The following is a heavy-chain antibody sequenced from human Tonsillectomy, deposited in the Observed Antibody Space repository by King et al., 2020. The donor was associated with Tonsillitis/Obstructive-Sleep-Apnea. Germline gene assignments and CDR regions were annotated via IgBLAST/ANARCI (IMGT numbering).Heavy chain of an antibody. D-gene: IGHD4-17*01. Sequence: QLVQSGAEVKKPGESLKISCKGSGYSFTSYWIGWVRQMPGKGLEWMGSIYPRDAETRYSPSFHGRGTISADKSISTAYLQWSSLKASDTAMYYCARRDDYGDYGLGWYFDLWGRGTLVTVSS. CDR1: GYSFTSYW. CDR2: IYPRDAET. J-gene: IGHJ2*01. CDR3: ARRDDYGDYGLGWYFDL. V-gene: IGHV5-51*01.